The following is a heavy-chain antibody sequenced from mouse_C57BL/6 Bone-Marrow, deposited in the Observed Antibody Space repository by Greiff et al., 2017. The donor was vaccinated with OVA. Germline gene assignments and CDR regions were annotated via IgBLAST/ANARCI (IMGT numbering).Heavy chain of an antibody. CDR3: ARGGIYYGNYYAMDY. V-gene: IGHV1-81*01. Sequence: VKLQESGAELARPGASVKLSCKASGYTFTSYGISWVKQRTGQGLEWIGEIYPRSGNTYYNEKFKGKATLTADKSSSTAYMELRSLKSEDSAVYFCARGGIYYGNYYAMDYWGQGTSVTVSS. CDR2: IYPRSGNT. CDR1: GYTFTSYG. D-gene: IGHD2-1*01. J-gene: IGHJ4*01.